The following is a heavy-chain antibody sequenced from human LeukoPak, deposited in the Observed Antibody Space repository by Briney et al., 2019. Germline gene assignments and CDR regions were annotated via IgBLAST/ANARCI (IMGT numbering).Heavy chain of an antibody. V-gene: IGHV4-38-2*02. CDR2: IYQSGTA. CDR1: SYSISSGYY. D-gene: IGHD3-3*01. Sequence: SETLSLTCTVSSYSISSGYYWGWIRQPPGKGLEWIGSIYQSGTAYYNPSLKSRVTMSIDTSKNQFSLNLSSVTTADTAVYYCARVPHGETIFGVVLYWFDPWGQGTLVTVFS. J-gene: IGHJ5*02. CDR3: ARVPHGETIFGVVLYWFDP.